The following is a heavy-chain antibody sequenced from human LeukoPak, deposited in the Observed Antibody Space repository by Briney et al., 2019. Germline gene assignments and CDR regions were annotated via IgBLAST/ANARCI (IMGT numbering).Heavy chain of an antibody. CDR2: KNHSGSNT. V-gene: IGHV1-46*01. CDR3: ATEKPNHFDFDY. D-gene: IGHD2-8*01. Sequence: ASVKVSCKASVYTFANYYIYWGRQGPGQGLECIGIKNHSGSNTNYAQKFQGRVTMARGTYTNTVYIEQSSLGSEDTAVYYCATEKPNHFDFDYWGQGTLVTVSS. CDR1: VYTFANYY. J-gene: IGHJ4*02.